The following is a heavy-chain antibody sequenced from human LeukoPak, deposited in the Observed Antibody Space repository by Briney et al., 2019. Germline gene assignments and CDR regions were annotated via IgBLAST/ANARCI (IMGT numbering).Heavy chain of an antibody. Sequence: SETLSLTCGVSGDSISGSTYFWGWIRQPPGKGFDSIGSIFYSGTAYYSPSLKSRVSISVDTSNNQCSLMVNSVTTADTALYFCARRGITYSTSFFAFWGQGILVTVSS. V-gene: IGHV4-39*01. CDR2: IFYSGTA. CDR3: ARRGITYSTSFFAF. CDR1: GDSISGSTYF. J-gene: IGHJ4*02. D-gene: IGHD2-2*01.